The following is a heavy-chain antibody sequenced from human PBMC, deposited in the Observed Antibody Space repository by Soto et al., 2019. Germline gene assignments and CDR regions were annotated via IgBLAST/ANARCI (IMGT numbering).Heavy chain of an antibody. CDR2: VYYSGTT. CDR3: ARTTAVPNTLRSRYYFDY. CDR1: GGSVNNRTYY. Sequence: QVQLQESGPGLLKPSETLSLTCSVSGGSVNNRTYYWSWIRQPPGKRLEWIGYVYYSGTTNDNPSLKSRVSISVDTSKNQFSLSLSSVTAADTALYYCARTTAVPNTLRSRYYFDYWGQGTLVTVSS. V-gene: IGHV4-61*01. D-gene: IGHD4-17*01. J-gene: IGHJ4*02.